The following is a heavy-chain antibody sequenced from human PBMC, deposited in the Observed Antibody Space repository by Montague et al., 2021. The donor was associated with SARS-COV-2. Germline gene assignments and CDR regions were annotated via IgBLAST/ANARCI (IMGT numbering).Heavy chain of an antibody. CDR1: GDSVSSNIAT. CDR2: TYYRSKWYK. J-gene: IGHJ4*02. CDR3: ARIPVGSKYYFDF. Sequence: CAISGDSVSSNIATWNWIRQSPSRGLEWLGRTYYRSKWYKDYAEFAKSRITIDPDTSKHQFSLHLNSVTPEDTAVYYCARIPVGSKYYFDFWGQGTRVTVSS. D-gene: IGHD2-2*01. V-gene: IGHV6-1*01.